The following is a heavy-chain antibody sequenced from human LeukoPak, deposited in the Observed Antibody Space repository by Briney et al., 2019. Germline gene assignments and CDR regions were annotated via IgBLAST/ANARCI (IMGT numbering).Heavy chain of an antibody. CDR2: IYPGDSST. Sequence: GESLQISCKGSGYTFPNYWIAWVRQMPGKGLEWMGIIYPGDSSTKFSPSFQGQVTISADRSINTAYLQWSSLTASDTAMYYCARLTDYYDSSGYYRNYNWFDPWGQGTLVTVSS. V-gene: IGHV5-51*01. J-gene: IGHJ5*02. D-gene: IGHD3-22*01. CDR1: GYTFPNYW. CDR3: ARLTDYYDSSGYYRNYNWFDP.